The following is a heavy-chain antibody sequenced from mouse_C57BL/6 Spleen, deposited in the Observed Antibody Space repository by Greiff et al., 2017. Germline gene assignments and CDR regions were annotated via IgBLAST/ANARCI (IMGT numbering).Heavy chain of an antibody. V-gene: IGHV1-50*01. Sequence: QVQLQQPGAELVKPGASVKLSCKASGYTFTSYWMQWVKQRPGQGLEWIGEIDPSDSYTNYNQKFKGKATLTVDTSSSTAYMLLSSLSSEDSAVFYCARCGRFITTVVGFDYWGQGTTLTVSS. CDR2: IDPSDSYT. J-gene: IGHJ2*01. CDR3: ARCGRFITTVVGFDY. D-gene: IGHD1-1*01. CDR1: GYTFTSYW.